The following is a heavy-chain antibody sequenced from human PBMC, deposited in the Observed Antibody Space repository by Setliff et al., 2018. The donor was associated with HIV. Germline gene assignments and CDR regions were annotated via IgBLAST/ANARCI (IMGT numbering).Heavy chain of an antibody. J-gene: IGHJ3*02. CDR2: INPKSGNT. CDR1: VYTFTNFG. CDR3: TRWIVGSSNIFAFDI. V-gene: IGHV1-8*02. Sequence: ASVTVSCKASVYTFTNFGIGWVRQASGQGLEWLGWINPKSGNTAYAQSFQGRVTLTTNTAISTVDMELSSLSSEDTAVYYCTRWIVGSSNIFAFDIWGQGTLVTVSS. D-gene: IGHD1-26*01.